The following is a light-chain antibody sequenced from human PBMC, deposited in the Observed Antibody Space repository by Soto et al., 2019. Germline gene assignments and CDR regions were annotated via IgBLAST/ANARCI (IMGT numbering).Light chain of an antibody. CDR2: GAS. Sequence: EMVLTQSPGTLALSPGDRATLSCRASQSINKAYLVWYQVKHGQAPRRLIYGASSRATGLPDRFSGRGFGTDFPLTISRQEPEDFAVYYCQQSGDFRWTFGQGTKLEVK. CDR1: QSINKAY. J-gene: IGKJ1*01. V-gene: IGKV3-20*01. CDR3: QQSGDFRWT.